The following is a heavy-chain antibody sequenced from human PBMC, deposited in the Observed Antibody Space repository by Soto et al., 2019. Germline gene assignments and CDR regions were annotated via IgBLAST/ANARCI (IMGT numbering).Heavy chain of an antibody. CDR2: ISGSGGST. V-gene: IGHV3-23*01. D-gene: IGHD2-15*01. Sequence: GGSLRLSCAASGFTFSSYSMSWVRQAPGKGLEWVSAISGSGGSTYYADSVKGRFTISRDNSKNTLYLQMNSLRAEDTAVYYCAKSSQYCSGGSCYLFDYWGQGT. J-gene: IGHJ4*02. CDR1: GFTFSSYS. CDR3: AKSSQYCSGGSCYLFDY.